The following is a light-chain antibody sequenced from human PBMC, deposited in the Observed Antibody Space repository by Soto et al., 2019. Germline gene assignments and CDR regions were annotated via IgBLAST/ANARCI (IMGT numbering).Light chain of an antibody. CDR1: ESVSSSY. CDR3: QQYGSSQWT. V-gene: IGKV3-20*01. J-gene: IGKJ1*01. Sequence: VMTQSPATLSVSPGERVTLSCRASESVSSSYLAWYQQKPGQAPRLLIYGASSRATGIPDRFSGSGSGTDFTLTISRLEPEDFAVYYCQQYGSSQWTFGQGTKVDI. CDR2: GAS.